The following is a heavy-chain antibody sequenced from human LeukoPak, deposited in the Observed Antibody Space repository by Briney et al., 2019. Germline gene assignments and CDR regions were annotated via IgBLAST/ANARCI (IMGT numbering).Heavy chain of an antibody. CDR2: IKNNGGGT. CDR3: ARVQSTVRGIQGPFDL. CDR1: GFTFSTYA. V-gene: IGHV3-64*01. D-gene: IGHD3-10*01. J-gene: IGHJ4*02. Sequence: GGSLRLSCAASGFTFSTYAMHWVRQAPGKGLEYVSAIKNNGGGTYYASSVEGRFTVSRDNSRSTLYLQMDSLRTDDMAIYYCARVQSTVRGIQGPFDLWGQGTLVTVS.